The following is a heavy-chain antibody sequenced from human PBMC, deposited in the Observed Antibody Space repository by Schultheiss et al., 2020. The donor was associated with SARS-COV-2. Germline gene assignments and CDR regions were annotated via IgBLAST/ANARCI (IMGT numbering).Heavy chain of an antibody. CDR2: FDPEDGKT. V-gene: IGHV1-24*01. J-gene: IGHJ4*02. D-gene: IGHD3-16*01. CDR1: GYRFTELS. Sequence: ASVKVSCKVSGYRFTELSMHWVRQAPGKGLEWMGGFDPEDGKTTYAHRIQGRITMTQDTSTDTAYMELSSLRSEDTAVYYCATDHGVFDYWGQGTLVTVSS. CDR3: ATDHGVFDY.